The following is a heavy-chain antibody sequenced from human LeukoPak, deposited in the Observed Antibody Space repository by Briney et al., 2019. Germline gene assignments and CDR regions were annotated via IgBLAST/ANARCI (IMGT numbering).Heavy chain of an antibody. Sequence: PSETLSLTCTVSGGSISSSSYYWGWIRQPPGKGLEWIGSIYYSGSTYYNPSLKSRVTISVDTSKNQFSLKLSSVTAADTAVYYCAREGSAQYSSSWYFDYWGRGTLVTVSS. V-gene: IGHV4-39*02. CDR1: GGSISSSSYY. CDR2: IYYSGST. J-gene: IGHJ4*02. D-gene: IGHD6-13*01. CDR3: AREGSAQYSSSWYFDY.